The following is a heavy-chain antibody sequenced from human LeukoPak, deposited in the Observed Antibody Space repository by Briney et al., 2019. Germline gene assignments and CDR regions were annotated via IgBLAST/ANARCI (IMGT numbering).Heavy chain of an antibody. CDR1: GFPFSDYG. J-gene: IGHJ4*02. CDR2: ISHDGSNK. D-gene: IGHD5-18*01. V-gene: IGHV3-30*18. CDR3: AKRIQSAMATGY. Sequence: GGSLRLSCAASGFPFSDYGMYWVRQAPGKGLEWLAVISHDGSNKHYADSVKGRITISRDNSKNTLYLQMNSLRAEDTAVYYCAKRIQSAMATGYWGQGTLVTVSS.